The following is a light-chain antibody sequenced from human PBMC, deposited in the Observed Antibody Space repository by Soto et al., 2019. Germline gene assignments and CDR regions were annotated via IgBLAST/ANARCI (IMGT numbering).Light chain of an antibody. Sequence: QPVLTQSPSASASLGASVKLTCTLSSGHSNYAIAWHQQQSEKGPRYLMKLNSDGSHSKGDGIPDRFSGSSSGAVRYLTISSLQSEDEADYYCQTWGSGIVVFGGGTKVNVL. CDR1: SGHSNYA. J-gene: IGLJ2*01. V-gene: IGLV4-69*01. CDR2: LNSDGSH. CDR3: QTWGSGIVV.